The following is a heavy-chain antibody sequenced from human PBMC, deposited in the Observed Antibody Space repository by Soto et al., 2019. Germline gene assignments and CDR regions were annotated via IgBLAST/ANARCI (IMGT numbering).Heavy chain of an antibody. D-gene: IGHD1-1*01. J-gene: IGHJ1*01. V-gene: IGHV3-23*01. CDR3: PKDHRRREPREFSAL. Sequence: GGSLRLSCAASGFGFTFSTSAMSWVRQAPGKGLEWVSTFRESGGTTHYTDSVKSRFTISRDNSKNTLYLQMNSLRAEDTAEYYCPKDHRRREPREFSALRGKGSLVPVSS. CDR1: GFGFTFSTSA. CDR2: FRESGGTT.